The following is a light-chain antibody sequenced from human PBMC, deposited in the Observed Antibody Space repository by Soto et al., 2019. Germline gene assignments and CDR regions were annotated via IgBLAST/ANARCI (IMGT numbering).Light chain of an antibody. CDR3: SSYTSSSTPFL. Sequence: QSVLTQPASVSGSPGQSITISCTGTSSDVGGYIYVSWYQHHPGEAPKLMIYDVSYRPSGVSDCFSGSKSGNTASLTISGLQAEDEADYYCSSYTSSSTPFLFGAGTKVPVL. V-gene: IGLV2-14*03. J-gene: IGLJ1*01. CDR2: DVS. CDR1: SSDVGGYIY.